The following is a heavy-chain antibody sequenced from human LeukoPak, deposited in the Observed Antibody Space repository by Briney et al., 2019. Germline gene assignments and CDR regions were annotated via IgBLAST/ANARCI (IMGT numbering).Heavy chain of an antibody. J-gene: IGHJ6*03. D-gene: IGHD2-2*01. Sequence: SVKVSCKASGGTFSSYAISWVRQAPGQGLEWMGGIIPIFGTANYAQKFQGRVTITTDESTSTAYMELSSLRSEDTAVYYCARGCSSTSCYQCYYYYYMDVWGKGTTVTVSS. V-gene: IGHV1-69*05. CDR1: GGTFSSYA. CDR2: IIPIFGTA. CDR3: ARGCSSTSCYQCYYYYYMDV.